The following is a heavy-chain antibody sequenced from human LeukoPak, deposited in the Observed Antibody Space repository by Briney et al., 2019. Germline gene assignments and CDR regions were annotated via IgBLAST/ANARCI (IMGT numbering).Heavy chain of an antibody. V-gene: IGHV4-34*01. CDR2: INHSGST. CDR1: GGSFSGYY. D-gene: IGHD2-2*01. CDR3: ARALSEDGVVVPAAIRVSPTRDYYYYMDV. J-gene: IGHJ6*03. Sequence: PSETLSLTCAVYGGSFSGYYWSWIRQPPGKGLEWIGEINHSGSTYYNPSLKSRVTISVDTSKNQFSLKLSSVTAADTAVYYCARALSEDGVVVPAAIRVSPTRDYYYYMDVWGKGTTVTVSS.